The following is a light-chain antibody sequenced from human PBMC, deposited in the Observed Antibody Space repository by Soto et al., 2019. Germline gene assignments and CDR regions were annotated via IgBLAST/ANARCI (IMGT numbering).Light chain of an antibody. J-gene: IGKJ1*01. Sequence: EIVMMQSPGTLSVFPGESVTLSCRASQSVNGYLDWFQHKPGQAPRLVLKRIFIRSIGVPARFSGSGSETEFTLTINGLQSEDSGVYYCLQHHAWPWTFGQGTKVEIK. CDR1: QSVNGY. CDR3: LQHHAWPWT. CDR2: RIF. V-gene: IGKV3-15*01.